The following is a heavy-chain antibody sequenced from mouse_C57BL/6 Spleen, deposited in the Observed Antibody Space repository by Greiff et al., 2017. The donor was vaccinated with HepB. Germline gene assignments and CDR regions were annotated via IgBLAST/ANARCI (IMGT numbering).Heavy chain of an antibody. CDR3: ARDRGDGYYRAWFAY. V-gene: IGHV5-4*01. CDR2: ISDGGSYT. Sequence: EVKLVESGGGLVKPGGSLKLSCAASGFTFSSYAMSWVRQTPEKRLEWVATISDGGSYTYYPDNVKGRFTISRDKAKNNLYLQMSHLKSEDTAMYYGARDRGDGYYRAWFAYWGQGTLVTVSA. D-gene: IGHD2-3*01. CDR1: GFTFSSYA. J-gene: IGHJ3*01.